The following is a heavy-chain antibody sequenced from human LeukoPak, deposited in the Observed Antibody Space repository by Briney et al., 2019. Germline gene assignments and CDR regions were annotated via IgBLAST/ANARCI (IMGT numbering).Heavy chain of an antibody. Sequence: GGSLRLSCAASGFIFSSFSMTWVRRAPGKGLEWVSSIIVSGTTYYADSVKGRFTISRDSFRGTLFLQMDSLRVEDTAVYFCAKGSVGNADFTSWGQGALVTVSS. CDR2: IIVSGTT. CDR1: GFIFSSFS. V-gene: IGHV3-23*01. D-gene: IGHD6-25*01. J-gene: IGHJ4*02. CDR3: AKGSVGNADFTS.